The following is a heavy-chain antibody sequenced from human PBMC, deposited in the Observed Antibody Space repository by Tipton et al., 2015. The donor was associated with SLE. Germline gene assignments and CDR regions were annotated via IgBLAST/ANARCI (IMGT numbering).Heavy chain of an antibody. CDR2: IYYSGST. J-gene: IGHJ3*02. CDR3: ARSNQNIWDPFDI. V-gene: IGHV4-39*07. Sequence: TLSFTCTVSGGSISSTSDYWGWIRQPPGKGLEWIGSIYYSGSTFHNPSLRSRVTISVDTSKNQFSLKLTSVTAADTAVYYCARSNQNIWDPFDIWGQGTMVTVSS. CDR1: GGSISSTSDY. D-gene: IGHD2/OR15-2a*01.